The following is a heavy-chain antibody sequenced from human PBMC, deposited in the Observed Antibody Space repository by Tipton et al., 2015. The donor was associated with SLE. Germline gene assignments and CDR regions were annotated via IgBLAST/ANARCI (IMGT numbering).Heavy chain of an antibody. J-gene: IGHJ4*02. D-gene: IGHD3-16*01. Sequence: TLSLTCTVSGDSLSSDYWSWIRQPPGKGLEWIGYINHSGNTNYNPSLKRRVTISVDTSKNQFSLKLSSVTPADMAVYYCARDTNWGLDYWGQGTLVTVSS. CDR1: GDSLSSDY. CDR3: ARDTNWGLDY. V-gene: IGHV4-59*01. CDR2: INHSGNT.